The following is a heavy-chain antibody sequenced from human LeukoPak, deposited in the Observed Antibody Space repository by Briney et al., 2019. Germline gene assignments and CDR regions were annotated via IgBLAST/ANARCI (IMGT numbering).Heavy chain of an antibody. CDR1: GYTFTGYY. CDR2: INPNSGGT. Sequence: ASVKVSCKASGYTFTGYYMHWVRQAPGQGLEWMGWINPNSGGTNYAQKFQGRVIMTRDTSISTAYMELSRLRSDDTAVYYCARAITIFGVVIAAFDYWGQGTLVTVSS. J-gene: IGHJ4*02. D-gene: IGHD3-3*01. CDR3: ARAITIFGVVIAAFDY. V-gene: IGHV1-2*02.